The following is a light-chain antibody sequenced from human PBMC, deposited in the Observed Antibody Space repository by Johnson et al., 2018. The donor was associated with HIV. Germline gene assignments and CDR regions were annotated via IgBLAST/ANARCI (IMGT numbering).Light chain of an antibody. V-gene: IGLV1-51*01. CDR3: GTWDSSLSDYV. J-gene: IGLJ1*01. CDR1: SSNIGNNY. CDR2: DNN. Sequence: QSVLTQPPSVYAAPGQKVTISCSGSSSNIGNNYVSWYQQLPGTAPKLLIYDNNKRPSGIPDRFSGSKSGTSATLGITGLQTGDEADYYCGTWDSSLSDYVFGTGTKVTVL.